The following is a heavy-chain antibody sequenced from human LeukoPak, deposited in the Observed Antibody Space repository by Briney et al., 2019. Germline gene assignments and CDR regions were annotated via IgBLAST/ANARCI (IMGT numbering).Heavy chain of an antibody. CDR1: GFTFTFGSYA. J-gene: IGHJ4*02. CDR3: AKSGIGSSWASGYFDY. D-gene: IGHD6-13*01. V-gene: IGHV3-23*01. Sequence: GGSLRLSCAVSGFTFTFGSYAMNWVRQAPGKGLEWVSAISGSGGSIYYADSVQGLFTISRDNSKNMLYLQMNSLRAEDTAVYFCAKSGIGSSWASGYFDYWGQGTLVTVSS. CDR2: ISGSGGSI.